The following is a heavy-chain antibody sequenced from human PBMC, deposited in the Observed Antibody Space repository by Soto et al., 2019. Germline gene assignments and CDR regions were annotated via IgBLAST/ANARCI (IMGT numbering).Heavy chain of an antibody. V-gene: IGHV4-59*01. CDR3: GRFNSKMWFQDY. J-gene: IGHJ4*02. CDR1: GGSISSYY. Sequence: PSETLSLTCTVSGGSISSYYWSWIRQPPGKGLEWIGYIYYSGSTNYNPSLKSRVTISVDTSKNQFSLKLSSVTAADTAVYYCGRFNSKMWFQDYWGQGTLVTVSS. D-gene: IGHD1-20*01. CDR2: IYYSGST.